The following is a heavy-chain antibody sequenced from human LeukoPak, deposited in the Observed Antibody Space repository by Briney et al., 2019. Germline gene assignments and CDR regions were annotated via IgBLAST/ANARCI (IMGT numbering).Heavy chain of an antibody. J-gene: IGHJ5*02. CDR3: ANGCTGDCRFGFGLDR. V-gene: IGHV3-30*02. CDR1: GFTFSSYR. D-gene: IGHD2-8*02. Sequence: GGSLRLSCAASGFTFSSYRMHWVRHAPDKALEWGAFIRYDGSNKYYADSVKSRFTISRDNSQNTLYLQMNIRRAEGTAVYYCANGCTGDCRFGFGLDRWGQATLVSVSS. CDR2: IRYDGSNK.